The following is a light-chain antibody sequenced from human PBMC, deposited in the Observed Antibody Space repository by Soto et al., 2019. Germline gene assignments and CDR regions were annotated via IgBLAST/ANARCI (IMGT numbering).Light chain of an antibody. CDR3: QSYDNSLSGYV. CDR1: SSNIGAGYD. Sequence: QSAVTQPPSVSGAPGQRVTISCTGSSSNIGAGYDVHWYQQLPGTAPKLLIYANNNRPSGVPDRFSGSKSGTSASLAITGLQAEDEADYYCQSYDNSLSGYVFGPGTKVTVL. V-gene: IGLV1-40*01. CDR2: ANN. J-gene: IGLJ1*01.